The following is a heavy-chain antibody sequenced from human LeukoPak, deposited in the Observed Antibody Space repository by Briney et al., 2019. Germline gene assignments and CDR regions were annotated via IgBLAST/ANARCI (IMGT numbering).Heavy chain of an antibody. CDR3: ARDYRMTMLVD. D-gene: IGHD3-22*01. V-gene: IGHV4-34*01. Sequence: SETLSLTCAVYGGSFSGYYWSWIRQPPGKGLEWIGEINHSGSTNYNPSLKSRVSISVGTSKNHFSLDLSSVTAADSAIYYCARDYRMTMLVDWGQGTLVTVSS. CDR2: INHSGST. CDR1: GGSFSGYY. J-gene: IGHJ4*02.